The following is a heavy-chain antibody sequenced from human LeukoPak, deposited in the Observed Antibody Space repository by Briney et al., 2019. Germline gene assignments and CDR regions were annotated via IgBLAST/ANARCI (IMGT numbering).Heavy chain of an antibody. V-gene: IGHV4-34*01. CDR1: GGSFSGYY. CDR2: INHSGST. J-gene: IGHJ4*02. D-gene: IGHD3-10*01. CDR3: AREGGRVRGVTAYYFDY. Sequence: PSETLSLTCAVYGGSFSGYYWSWIRQPPGKGLEWIGEINHSGSTNYNPSLKSRVTISVDTSKNQFSLKLSSVTAADTAVYYCAREGGRVRGVTAYYFDYWGQGTLVTVSS.